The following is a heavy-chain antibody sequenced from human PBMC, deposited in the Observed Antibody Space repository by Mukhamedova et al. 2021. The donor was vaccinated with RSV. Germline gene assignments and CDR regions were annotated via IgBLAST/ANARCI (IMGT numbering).Heavy chain of an antibody. D-gene: IGHD6-25*01. CDR2: INTSGST. J-gene: IGHJ4*02. V-gene: IGHV4-4*07. Sequence: GKGLEWIGRINTSGSTNYNPSLQSRGTMSVDTSKNQLSLKLTSVTAADTAVYYCVREGYPAAGGFDYWGEGTLVTVSS. CDR3: VREGYPAAGGFDY.